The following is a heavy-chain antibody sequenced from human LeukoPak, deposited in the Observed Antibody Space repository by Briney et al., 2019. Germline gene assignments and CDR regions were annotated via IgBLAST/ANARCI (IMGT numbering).Heavy chain of an antibody. CDR1: GGSISSSSYY. CDR2: INHSGST. V-gene: IGHV4-39*07. CDR3: ARGRRNYGDYGGSRDY. Sequence: SETLSLTCTVSGGSISSSSYYWGWIRQPPGKGLEWIGEINHSGSTNYNPSLKSRVTISVDTSKNQFSLKLSSVTAADTAVYYCARGRRNYGDYGGSRDYWGQGTLVTVSS. D-gene: IGHD4-17*01. J-gene: IGHJ4*02.